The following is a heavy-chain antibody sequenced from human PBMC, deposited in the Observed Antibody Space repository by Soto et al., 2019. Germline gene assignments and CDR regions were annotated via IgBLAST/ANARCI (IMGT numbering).Heavy chain of an antibody. J-gene: IGHJ5*02. V-gene: IGHV4-39*01. CDR3: ATEGGYYYGSGAPSTGWFDP. CDR2: IYYSGST. CDR1: GGSISSSSYY. D-gene: IGHD3-10*01. Sequence: QLQLQESGPGLVKPSETLSLTCTVSGGSISSSSYYWGWIRQPPGKGLEWIGSIYYSGSTYYNPSLKSRVTISVDTSKNQFSLKLSSVTAADTAVYYCATEGGYYYGSGAPSTGWFDPWGQGTLVTVSS.